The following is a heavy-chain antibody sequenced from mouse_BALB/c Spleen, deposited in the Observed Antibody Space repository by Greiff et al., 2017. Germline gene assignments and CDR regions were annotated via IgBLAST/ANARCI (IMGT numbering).Heavy chain of an antibody. Sequence: VQLQQSGAELARPGASVKLSCKASGYTFTSYWMQWVKQRPGQGLEWIGAIYPGDGDTRYTQKFKGKATLTADKSSSTAYMQLSSLASEDSAVYYCAREGVSTMSTGMDYWGQGTSVTVSS. V-gene: IGHV1-87*01. CDR2: IYPGDGDT. CDR3: AREGVSTMSTGMDY. CDR1: GYTFTSYW. J-gene: IGHJ4*01. D-gene: IGHD2-4*01.